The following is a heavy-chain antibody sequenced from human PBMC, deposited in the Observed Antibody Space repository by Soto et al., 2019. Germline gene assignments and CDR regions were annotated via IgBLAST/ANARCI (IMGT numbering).Heavy chain of an antibody. CDR1: VCTFSSHL. Sequence: GGSLRLSCASSVCTFSSHLMHCIRDPPGQWLEWVSGISGIGGGGSTFYTDSVKGRFTISRDNSKNTLYLQMSSLRVEDTAIHYCASTLMEAAGRHWGQGTLVIVSS. D-gene: IGHD6-13*01. CDR2: ISGIGGGGST. J-gene: IGHJ4*02. CDR3: ASTLMEAAGRH. V-gene: IGHV3-23*01.